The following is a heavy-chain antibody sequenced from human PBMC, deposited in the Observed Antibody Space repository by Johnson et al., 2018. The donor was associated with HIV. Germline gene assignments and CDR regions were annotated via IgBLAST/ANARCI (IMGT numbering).Heavy chain of an antibody. D-gene: IGHD6-6*01. Sequence: VQLVESGGGLVQPGRSLRLYCAASGFTFDDYAMHWVRQAPGKGLEWVSGISWNSGSIGYADSVKGRFTISRDNAKNSLYLQMNSLRAEDTALYYCAKDSSSSGLEDAFDIWGQGTMVTVSS. CDR1: GFTFDDYA. CDR2: ISWNSGSI. CDR3: AKDSSSSGLEDAFDI. J-gene: IGHJ3*02. V-gene: IGHV3-9*01.